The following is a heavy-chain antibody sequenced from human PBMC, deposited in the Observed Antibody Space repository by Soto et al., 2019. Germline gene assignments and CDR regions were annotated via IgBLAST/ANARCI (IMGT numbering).Heavy chain of an antibody. D-gene: IGHD4-4*01. CDR2: IYYSGST. J-gene: IGHJ4*02. Sequence: PSETLSLTCTVSGGSISSSSYYWGWIRQPPGKGLEWIGSIYYSGSTYYNPSLKSRVTISVDTSKNQFSLKLSSVTAADTAVYYCASLDYSNYTTLPYWGQGTLVTVSS. CDR3: ASLDYSNYTTLPY. CDR1: GGSISSSSYY. V-gene: IGHV4-39*07.